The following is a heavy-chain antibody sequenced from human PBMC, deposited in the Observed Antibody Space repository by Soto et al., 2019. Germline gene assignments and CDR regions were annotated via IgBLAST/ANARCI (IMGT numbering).Heavy chain of an antibody. J-gene: IGHJ4*02. CDR2: IRSKTYGGTT. CDR3: TRIGSGYISIFDY. V-gene: IGHV3-49*05. D-gene: IGHD5-12*01. CDR1: GFTFGDYT. Sequence: EVQLVESGGGLVKPGRSLRLSCTASGFTFGDYTMSWFRQTPGKGLEWVGFIRSKTYGGTTEYAASVKGRITISRDDSKSIAYLQMNSLKTEVTAVYYCTRIGSGYISIFDYWGQGTLVTVSS.